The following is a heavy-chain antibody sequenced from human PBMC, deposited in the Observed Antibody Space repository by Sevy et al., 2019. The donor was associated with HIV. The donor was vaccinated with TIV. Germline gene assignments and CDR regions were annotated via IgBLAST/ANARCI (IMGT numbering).Heavy chain of an antibody. CDR2: LSFGGGEI. V-gene: IGHV3-23*01. J-gene: IGHJ4*02. D-gene: IGHD2-8*01. CDR3: AREGCNKPHDY. CDR1: GFTFSKYS. Sequence: GGSLRLSCAASGFTFSKYSMSWVRQPPGKGLEWVSILSFGGGEINYADSVKGRFTISRDNSKSSVYLQMNNLRPEDTAVYYCAREGCNKPHDYWGQGTLVTVSS.